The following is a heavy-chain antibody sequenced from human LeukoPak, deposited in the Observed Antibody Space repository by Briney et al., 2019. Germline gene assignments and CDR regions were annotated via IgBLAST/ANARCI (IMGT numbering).Heavy chain of an antibody. D-gene: IGHD6-13*01. V-gene: IGHV1-69*04. Sequence: ASVKVSCKASVGTFSSYAISWVRQAPGQGLEWMGRIIPILGIANYAQKFQGRVTITADKSTSTAYMELSSLRSEDTAVYYCARDPPRAAAGQKDWFDPWGQGTLVTVSS. CDR1: VGTFSSYA. CDR2: IIPILGIA. CDR3: ARDPPRAAAGQKDWFDP. J-gene: IGHJ5*02.